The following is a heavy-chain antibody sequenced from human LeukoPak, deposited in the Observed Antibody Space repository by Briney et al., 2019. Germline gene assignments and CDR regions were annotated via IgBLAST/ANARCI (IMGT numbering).Heavy chain of an antibody. J-gene: IGHJ4*02. CDR2: ISGSGGST. CDR3: AKSPGPTVEPASFDY. CDR1: GFTFGGYA. Sequence: GGSLRLSCAASGFTFGGYAMSWVRQAPGKGLEWVSAISGSGGSTYYADSVKGRFTISRDNSKNTLYLQMNSLRAEDTAVYYCAKSPGPTVEPASFDYWGQGTLVTVSS. D-gene: IGHD4-23*01. V-gene: IGHV3-23*01.